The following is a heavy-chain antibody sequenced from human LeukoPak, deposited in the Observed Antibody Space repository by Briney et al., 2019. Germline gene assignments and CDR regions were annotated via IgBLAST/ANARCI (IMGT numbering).Heavy chain of an antibody. CDR3: ARDPRPNGNNWFDS. CDR1: GGSISPYY. D-gene: IGHD4-17*01. J-gene: IGHJ5*01. CDR2: IYYTGGT. Sequence: SETLSLTCTVSGGSISPYYWNWIRQTPGKGLEWIGHIYYTGGTNYNPSLKSRLTISLDTSKNQFSLSLSSVTAADTAVYYCARDPRPNGNNWFDSWGQGTLVTVSP. V-gene: IGHV4-59*01.